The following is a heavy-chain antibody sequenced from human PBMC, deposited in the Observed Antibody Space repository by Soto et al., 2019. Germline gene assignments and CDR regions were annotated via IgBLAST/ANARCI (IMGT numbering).Heavy chain of an antibody. J-gene: IGHJ6*03. Sequence: ASVKVSCKASGYTFTSYDINWVRQATGQGLEWMGWMNPNSGNTGYAQKFQGRVTMTRNTSISTAYMELSSLRSEDTAVYYCARGDDILTGYYTNSYMDVWGKGTTVTVSS. CDR1: GYTFTSYD. CDR2: MNPNSGNT. V-gene: IGHV1-8*01. D-gene: IGHD3-9*01. CDR3: ARGDDILTGYYTNSYMDV.